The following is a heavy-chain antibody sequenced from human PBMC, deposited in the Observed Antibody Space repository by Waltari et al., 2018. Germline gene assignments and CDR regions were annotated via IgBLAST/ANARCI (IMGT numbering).Heavy chain of an antibody. CDR2: FDPEDGET. CDR3: ATVIVGATDFDY. CDR1: GYTLTELS. V-gene: IGHV1-24*01. Sequence: QVQLVQSGAQVKKPRASVTVSCTVSGYTLTELSMHWVQQAPGKGLEWMGGFDPEDGETIYAQKFQGRVTMTEDTSTDTAYMELSSLRSEDTAVYYCATVIVGATDFDYWGQGTLVTVSS. D-gene: IGHD1-26*01. J-gene: IGHJ4*02.